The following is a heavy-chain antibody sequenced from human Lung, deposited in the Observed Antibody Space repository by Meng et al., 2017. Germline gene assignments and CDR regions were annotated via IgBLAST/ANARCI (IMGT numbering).Heavy chain of an antibody. Sequence: APLQQWGAGLLQPSETLSLTCVVSGGSFSDYYWSWIRQPPGKGLEWIGEINHSGSTNYNPSLESRATISVDTSQNNLSLKLSSVTAADSAVYYCARGPTTMAHDFDYWGQGTLVTVSS. J-gene: IGHJ4*02. V-gene: IGHV4-34*01. CDR1: GGSFSDYY. CDR2: INHSGST. D-gene: IGHD4-11*01. CDR3: ARGPTTMAHDFDY.